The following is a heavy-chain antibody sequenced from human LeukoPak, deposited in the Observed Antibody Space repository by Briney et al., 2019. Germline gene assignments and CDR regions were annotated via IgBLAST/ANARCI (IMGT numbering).Heavy chain of an antibody. J-gene: IGHJ6*02. CDR1: GGSFSGYY. CDR2: INHSGST. CDR3: ARTPPRITMVRGVYGMDI. D-gene: IGHD3-10*01. V-gene: IGHV4-34*01. Sequence: SETLSLTCAVYGGSFSGYYWSWIRQPPGKGLEWIGEINHSGSTNYNPSLKSRVTISVDTSKNQFSLKLSSVTAADTAVYYCARTPPRITMVRGVYGMDIWGQGTTVTVSS.